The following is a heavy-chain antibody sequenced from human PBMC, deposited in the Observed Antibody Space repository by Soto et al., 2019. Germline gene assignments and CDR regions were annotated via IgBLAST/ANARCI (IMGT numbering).Heavy chain of an antibody. CDR3: ARHANTMVRGVINPFDY. Sequence: SETLSLTCTVSGGTISSYYWSWIRQPPGKGLEWIGYIYYSGSTNYNPSLKSRVTISVDTSKNQFSLKLSSVTAADTAVYYCARHANTMVRGVINPFDYWGQGTLVTVSS. V-gene: IGHV4-59*08. D-gene: IGHD3-10*01. J-gene: IGHJ4*02. CDR2: IYYSGST. CDR1: GGTISSYY.